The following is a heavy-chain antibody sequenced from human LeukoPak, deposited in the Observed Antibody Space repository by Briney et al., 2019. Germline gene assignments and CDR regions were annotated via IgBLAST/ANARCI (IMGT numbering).Heavy chain of an antibody. Sequence: QAGGSLRLSCEASGFTFTSHWMSWVRQVPGKGLEWVAKINEDGREKYYVDSVKGRFTVSRDNAQNSLYLQMNSLRADDSAVYFCARGTPGARDDAFDIWGQGTMVSVSS. J-gene: IGHJ3*02. CDR3: ARGTPGARDDAFDI. CDR2: INEDGREK. V-gene: IGHV3-7*01. CDR1: GFTFTSHW. D-gene: IGHD1-26*01.